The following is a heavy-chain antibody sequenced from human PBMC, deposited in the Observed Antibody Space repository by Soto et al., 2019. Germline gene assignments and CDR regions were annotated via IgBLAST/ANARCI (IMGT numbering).Heavy chain of an antibody. V-gene: IGHV3-49*03. Sequence: HPGGSLRLSCTASGFTFGDYAMSWFRQAPGKGLEWVGFIRSKAYGGTTEYAASVKGRFTISRDDSKSIAYLQMNSLKTEDTAVYYCTRDFRDYVWGSLRSLQYYYYGMDVWGQGTTVTVSS. D-gene: IGHD3-16*01. CDR2: IRSKAYGGTT. CDR1: GFTFGDYA. J-gene: IGHJ6*02. CDR3: TRDFRDYVWGSLRSLQYYYYGMDV.